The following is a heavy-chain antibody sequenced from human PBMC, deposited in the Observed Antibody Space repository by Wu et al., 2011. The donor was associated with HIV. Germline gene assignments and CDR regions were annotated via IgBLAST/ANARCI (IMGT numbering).Heavy chain of an antibody. CDR2: ITPVFGFT. Sequence: QSGAEVKRPGSSVKVSCKASGGTFSSYSINWVRQAPGQGLEWMGRITPVFGFTNYAQKFQGRVTISADEASGTAYLDLRRLRSEDTAVYYCARARIGRRAFDIWGQGTMVTVSS. CDR3: ARARIGRRAFDI. D-gene: IGHD1-26*01. CDR1: GGTFSSYS. V-gene: IGHV1-69*15. J-gene: IGHJ3*02.